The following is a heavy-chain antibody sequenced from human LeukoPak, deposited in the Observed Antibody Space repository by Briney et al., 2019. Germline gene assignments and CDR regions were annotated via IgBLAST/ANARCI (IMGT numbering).Heavy chain of an antibody. CDR3: ARDDSRGFAY. CDR2: ISDDGSKK. CDR1: GFTFSSYG. V-gene: IGHV3-30*03. D-gene: IGHD2-21*01. J-gene: IGHJ4*02. Sequence: PGGSLRLSCVASGFTFSSYGMHGVRQAPGEGLEWVADISDDGSKKYYVDSVKGRFTISRDNSKNTPYLQIHSLRAEDTAVYYCARDDSRGFAYWGPGTLVTVSS.